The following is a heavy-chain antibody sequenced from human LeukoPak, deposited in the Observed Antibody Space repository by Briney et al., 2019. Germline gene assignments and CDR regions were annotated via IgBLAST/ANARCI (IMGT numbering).Heavy chain of an antibody. CDR1: GYTFTGYY. J-gene: IGHJ6*03. V-gene: IGHV1-2*02. D-gene: IGHD4-17*01. Sequence: ASVKVSCKASGYTFTGYYMHWVRQAPGQGLEWMGWIDPNSGGTNYAQKFQGRVTMTRDTSISTAYMELSRLRSDDTAVYYCARVLYGDYVGYYYYMDVWGKGTTVTVSS. CDR2: IDPNSGGT. CDR3: ARVLYGDYVGYYYYMDV.